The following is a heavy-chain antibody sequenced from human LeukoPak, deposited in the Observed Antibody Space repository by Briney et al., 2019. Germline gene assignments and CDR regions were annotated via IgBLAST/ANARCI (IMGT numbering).Heavy chain of an antibody. CDR1: GFTVSSNY. V-gene: IGHV3-53*01. CDR2: IYSGGST. D-gene: IGHD6-13*01. Sequence: GGSLRLSCAAPGFTVSSNYMSWVRQAPGKGLEWVSVIYSGGSTYYADSVKGRFTISRDNSKNTLYLQMNSLRAEDTAVYYCAIRYSSSWAYWYWGQGTLVTVSS. J-gene: IGHJ4*02. CDR3: AIRYSSSWAYWY.